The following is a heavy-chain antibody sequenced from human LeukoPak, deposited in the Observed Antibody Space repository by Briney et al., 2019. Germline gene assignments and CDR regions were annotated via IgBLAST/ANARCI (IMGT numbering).Heavy chain of an antibody. CDR3: AKDPMVYALEHGSYYGVTFDP. Sequence: PGGSLRLSCAASGFTFSSYAMSWVRQAPGKGLEWVSAISGSGGSTYYADSVKGRFTISRDNSKNTLYLQMNSLRAEDTAVYYCAKDPMVYALEHGSYYGVTFDPWGQGTLVTVSS. CDR1: GFTFSSYA. V-gene: IGHV3-23*01. D-gene: IGHD2-8*01. J-gene: IGHJ5*02. CDR2: ISGSGGST.